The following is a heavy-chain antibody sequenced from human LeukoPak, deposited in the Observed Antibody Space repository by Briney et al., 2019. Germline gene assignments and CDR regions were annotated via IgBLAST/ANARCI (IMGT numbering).Heavy chain of an antibody. CDR1: GYTFTSYY. V-gene: IGHV1-46*01. Sequence: GASVKVSCEASGYTFTSYYMHWVRQAPGQGLEWMGIINPSGGSTSYAQKFRGRVTMTRDMSTSTVYMELSSLRSEDTAVYYCASSDPNCSSTSCYSPSDAFDIWGQGTMVTVSS. CDR2: INPSGGST. J-gene: IGHJ3*02. CDR3: ASSDPNCSSTSCYSPSDAFDI. D-gene: IGHD2-2*01.